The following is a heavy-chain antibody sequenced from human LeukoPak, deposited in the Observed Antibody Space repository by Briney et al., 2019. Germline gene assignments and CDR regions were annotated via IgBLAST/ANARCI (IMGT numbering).Heavy chain of an antibody. CDR2: ISGSGGST. Sequence: PGGSLRLSCAASGFTFSTYAMSWVRQAPGKGLEWVSAISGSGGSTYYADSVKGRFTISRDNSKNTLYLQMNSLRAEDTAVYYCAKEEQQLVSMEWFDPWGQGTLVTVSS. V-gene: IGHV3-23*01. D-gene: IGHD6-13*01. CDR1: GFTFSTYA. CDR3: AKEEQQLVSMEWFDP. J-gene: IGHJ5*02.